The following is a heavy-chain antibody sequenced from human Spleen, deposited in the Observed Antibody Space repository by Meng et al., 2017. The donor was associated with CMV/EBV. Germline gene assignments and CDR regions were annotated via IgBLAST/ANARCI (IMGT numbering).Heavy chain of an antibody. Sequence: YTFSGHYIHWVRQAPGQGLEWMGRINPNSGGPNYAQKFQGWVTMTRDTSISTAYMELSRLTSDDTAVYYCARDGGLKYSSDWYDLDYWGQGTLVTVSS. V-gene: IGHV1-2*04. CDR1: YTFSGHY. D-gene: IGHD6-19*01. J-gene: IGHJ4*02. CDR2: INPNSGGP. CDR3: ARDGGLKYSSDWYDLDY.